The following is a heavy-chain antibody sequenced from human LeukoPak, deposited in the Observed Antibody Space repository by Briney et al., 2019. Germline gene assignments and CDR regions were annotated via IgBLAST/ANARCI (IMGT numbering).Heavy chain of an antibody. CDR3: ASRQQLVRYYFDY. CDR2: IYYSGST. CDR1: GGSISSGGYY. V-gene: IGHV4-39*07. D-gene: IGHD6-13*01. Sequence: KPSETLSLTCNVSGGSISSGGYYWGWIRQPPGKGLEWIGSIYYSGSTYYNPSLKSRVTISVDTSKNQFSLKLSSVTAADTAVYYCASRQQLVRYYFDYWGQGTLVTVSS. J-gene: IGHJ4*02.